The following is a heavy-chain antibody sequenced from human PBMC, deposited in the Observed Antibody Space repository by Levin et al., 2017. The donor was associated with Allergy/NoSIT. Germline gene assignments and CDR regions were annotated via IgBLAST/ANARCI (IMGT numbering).Heavy chain of an antibody. CDR3: ARGAADGTYHYYYCMDI. J-gene: IGHJ6*03. CDR2: IWYDGSNK. CDR1: GFTFSSFG. Sequence: GGSLRLSCAASGFTFSSFGIHWVRQAPGKGLEWVALIWYDGSNKYYADSVKGRFTISRDNPKNTLYLQVKSLRAEDTAGYYCARGAADGTYHYYYCMDIWGKGTTVTVSS. D-gene: IGHD1/OR15-1a*01. V-gene: IGHV3-33*01.